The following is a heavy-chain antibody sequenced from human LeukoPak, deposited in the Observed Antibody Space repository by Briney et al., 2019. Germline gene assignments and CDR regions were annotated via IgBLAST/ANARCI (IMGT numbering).Heavy chain of an antibody. CDR3: ARHENRNDGFDY. D-gene: IGHD1-1*01. V-gene: IGHV4-39*01. Sequence: SETLSLTCIVSGGSISRSSYYWGWIRQPPGKGLEWTGSIYYSGNTYYNPSLKSRVTISVDRSKNQFSLKLSSVTAADTAVYYCARHENRNDGFDYWGQGTLVTVSS. J-gene: IGHJ4*02. CDR2: IYYSGNT. CDR1: GGSISRSSYY.